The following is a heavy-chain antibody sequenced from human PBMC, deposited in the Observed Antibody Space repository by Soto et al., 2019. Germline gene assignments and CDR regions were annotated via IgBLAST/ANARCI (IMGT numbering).Heavy chain of an antibody. CDR2: IYYSGST. Sequence: QVQLQESGPGLVKPSQTLSLTCTVSGGSISSGGYYWSWIRQHPGKGLEWIGYIYYSGSTYYNPSLKSRVTISVDTSKNQFSLKLSSVTAADTAVYYCARGSMEGAAYCGGDCYTYCYFDLWGRGTLVTVSS. V-gene: IGHV4-31*03. CDR1: GGSISSGGYY. D-gene: IGHD2-21*02. J-gene: IGHJ2*01. CDR3: ARGSMEGAAYCGGDCYTYCYFDL.